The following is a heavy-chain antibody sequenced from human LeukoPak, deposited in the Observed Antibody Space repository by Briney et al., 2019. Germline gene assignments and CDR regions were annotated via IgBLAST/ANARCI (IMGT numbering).Heavy chain of an antibody. CDR3: ARGVSYSFDY. V-gene: IGHV6-1*01. D-gene: IGHD1-26*01. J-gene: IGHJ4*02. CDR2: TYHRSKWYN. CDR1: GDSVSSNSAA. Sequence: SQTLSLTCAISGDSVSSNSAAWNWIRRSPPRGLEWLGSTYHRSKWYNDYALSVQSRISVNPDTPKNQFSLQLKSVTPEDTAVYYCARGVSYSFDYWGPGTLVTVSS.